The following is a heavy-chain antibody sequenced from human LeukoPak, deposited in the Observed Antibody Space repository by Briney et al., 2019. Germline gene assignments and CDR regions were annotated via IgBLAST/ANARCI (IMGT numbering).Heavy chain of an antibody. CDR1: GGSFSGYY. V-gene: IGHV4-34*01. CDR2: INHSGST. D-gene: IGHD2-2*01. CDR3: ARGPPAAALVP. Sequence: SETLSLTCAVYGGSFSGYYWSWIRQPPGKGLEWIGEINHSGSTNYNPSLESRVTISVDTSKNQFSLKLSSVTAADTAVYYCARGPPAAALVPWGQGTLVTVSS. J-gene: IGHJ5*02.